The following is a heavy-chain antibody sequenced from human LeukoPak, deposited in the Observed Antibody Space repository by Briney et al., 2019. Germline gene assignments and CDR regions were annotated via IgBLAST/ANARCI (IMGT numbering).Heavy chain of an antibody. D-gene: IGHD5-12*01. V-gene: IGHV3-23*01. CDR1: GFTFSSYA. CDR3: AKDREGLSSGYDLEDFDY. J-gene: IGHJ4*02. Sequence: GGSLRLSCAASGFTFSSYAMNWVRQAPGKGLEWVSAISGSGDTTYYADSVKGRFTISRDNSKNTLFLQMNSLRAEDTAVYYCAKDREGLSSGYDLEDFDYWGQGTLVTVSS. CDR2: ISGSGDTT.